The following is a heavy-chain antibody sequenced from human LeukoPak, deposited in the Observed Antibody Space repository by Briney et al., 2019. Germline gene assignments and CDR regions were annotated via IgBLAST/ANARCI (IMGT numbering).Heavy chain of an antibody. CDR3: ARDVFYYDSSGYYPYYYYMDV. V-gene: IGHV3-48*01. CDR1: GFIFRSYS. J-gene: IGHJ6*03. Sequence: PGGSLRLSCAGSGFIFRSYSMNWVRQAPGKGLEWISYISSSSSTIYYADSVKGRFTISRDNAKNSLYLQMNSLRAEDTAVYYCARDVFYYDSSGYYPYYYYMDVWGKGTTVTVSS. D-gene: IGHD3-22*01. CDR2: ISSSSSTI.